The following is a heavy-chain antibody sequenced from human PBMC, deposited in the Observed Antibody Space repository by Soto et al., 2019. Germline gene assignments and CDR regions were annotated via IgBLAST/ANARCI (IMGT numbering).Heavy chain of an antibody. J-gene: IGHJ4*02. V-gene: IGHV3-21*01. CDR2: ISGNSNYI. CDR3: VSDSSGPY. CDR1: GFTFSHYT. D-gene: IGHD3-22*01. Sequence: EVHLVESGGGLVKPGGSLRITCAASGFTFSHYTMNWVRQPPVKGLECVSAISGNSNYIYYKDSVKGRFTISRDNAKDSLYLQMDSLTDEDTAVYYCVSDSSGPYWGQGTLVNVSS.